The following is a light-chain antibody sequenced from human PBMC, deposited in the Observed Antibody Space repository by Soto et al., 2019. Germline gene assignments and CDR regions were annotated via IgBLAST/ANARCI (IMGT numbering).Light chain of an antibody. Sequence: QSVRTQPPSLSAAPGQKVTISCSGSSSNIGGNSVSWYQQLPGTAPKLLIYDDNKRPSGIPDRFSGSKSGTSATLGITGFQTGDEADYYCGSWDSSLSASVFGTGTKVTVL. CDR1: SSNIGGNS. J-gene: IGLJ1*01. CDR3: GSWDSSLSASV. V-gene: IGLV1-51*01. CDR2: DDN.